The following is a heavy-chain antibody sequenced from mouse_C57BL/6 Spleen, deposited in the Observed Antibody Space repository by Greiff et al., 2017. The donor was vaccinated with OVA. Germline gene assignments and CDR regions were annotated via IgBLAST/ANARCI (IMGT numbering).Heavy chain of an antibody. V-gene: IGHV1-15*01. D-gene: IGHD3-1*01. J-gene: IGHJ2*01. CDR2: IDPEPGGT. CDR1: GYTFTDYE. CDR3: TRQRAWTEGDGDY. Sequence: VQLQQSGAELVRPGASVTLSCKASGYTFTDYEMHWVKQTPVPGLEWIGAIDPEPGGTAYNQKFKGKAILTADKSSSTAYMELRSLTSEDSAVYYCTRQRAWTEGDGDYWGQGTTVTVSA.